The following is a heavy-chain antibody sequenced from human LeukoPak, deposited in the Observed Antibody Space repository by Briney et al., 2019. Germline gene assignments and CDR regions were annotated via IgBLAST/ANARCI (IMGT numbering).Heavy chain of an antibody. D-gene: IGHD5-18*01. CDR1: GFTVSSDY. V-gene: IGHV3-66*02. CDR3: ARVTKITSYGMDV. Sequence: QPGGSLRLSCAASGFTVSSDYMSWDRQAPGKGLEWVSVIYSGGSTYYADSVKGRFTISRDNSKNTLYLQMNSLRAEDTAVYYCARVTKITSYGMDVWGQGTTVTVSS. CDR2: IYSGGST. J-gene: IGHJ6*02.